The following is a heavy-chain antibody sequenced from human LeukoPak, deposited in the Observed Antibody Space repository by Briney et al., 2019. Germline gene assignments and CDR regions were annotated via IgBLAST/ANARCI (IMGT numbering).Heavy chain of an antibody. D-gene: IGHD1-1*01. CDR1: GFTFSDYD. CDR2: IGTAGDT. CDR3: ARVAKERVGGVYYFDY. J-gene: IGHJ4*02. V-gene: IGHV3-13*01. Sequence: GGSLRLSCAASGFTFSDYDMHWVRQATGKGLEWVSAIGTAGDTYYTGSVKGRFTISRENAKISLYLQMNSLRAGDTAVYYCARVAKERVGGVYYFDYWGQGTLVTVSS.